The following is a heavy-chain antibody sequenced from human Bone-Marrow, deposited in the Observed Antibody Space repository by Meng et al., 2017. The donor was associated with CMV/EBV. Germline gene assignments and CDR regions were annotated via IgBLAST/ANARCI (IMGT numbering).Heavy chain of an antibody. CDR2: IIPILGIA. D-gene: IGHD3-3*01. Sequence: SVKVSCKASGGTFSSYAISWVRQAPGQGLEWMGGIIPILGIAKYAQKFQGRVTITADKSTSTAYMELSSLRSEDTAVYYCARARHDFWSSPVYYYYGTDVWGQGTTVTVSS. J-gene: IGHJ6*02. CDR1: GGTFSSYA. V-gene: IGHV1-69*10. CDR3: ARARHDFWSSPVYYYYGTDV.